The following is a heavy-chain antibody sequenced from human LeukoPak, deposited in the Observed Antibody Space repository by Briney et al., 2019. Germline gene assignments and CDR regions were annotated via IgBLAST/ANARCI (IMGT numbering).Heavy chain of an antibody. V-gene: IGHV4-34*01. J-gene: IGHJ5*02. Sequence: SETLSLTCAVYGGSFSGYYWSWIRQPPGKGLEWIGEINHSGSTNYNPSLKSRVTISVDTSKNQFSLKLSSVTAADTAVYYCARTVLRFLVADPWGQGTLVTVSS. CDR3: ARTVLRFLVADP. CDR2: INHSGST. D-gene: IGHD3-3*01. CDR1: GGSFSGYY.